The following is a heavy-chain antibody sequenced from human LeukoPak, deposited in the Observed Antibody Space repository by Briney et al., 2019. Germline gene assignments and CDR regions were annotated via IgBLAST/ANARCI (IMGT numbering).Heavy chain of an antibody. D-gene: IGHD2-2*01. V-gene: IGHV3-21*01. J-gene: IGHJ4*02. CDR2: ISSSSSYI. Sequence: PGGSLRLSCAASGFTFSSYSTNWVRQAPGKGLEWVSSISSSSSYIYYADSVKGRYTISRDNAKNSLYLQMNSLRAEDTAVYYCAKVRCSTSCYFDYWGQGTLVTVSS. CDR1: GFTFSSYS. CDR3: AKVRCSTSCYFDY.